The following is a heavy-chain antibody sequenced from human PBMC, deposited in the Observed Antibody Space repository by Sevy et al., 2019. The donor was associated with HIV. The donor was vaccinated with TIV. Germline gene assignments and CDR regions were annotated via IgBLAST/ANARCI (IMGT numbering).Heavy chain of an antibody. Sequence: GGSLRLSCAASGFTFSSYGMHWVRQAPGKGLEWVAFIRYDGSNKYYADSVKGRFTISRDNSKNTLYLQMNSLRAEDTAVYYCAKQENKDCSSTSCYPYYYGMDVWGQGTTVTVSS. D-gene: IGHD2-2*01. CDR1: GFTFSSYG. CDR3: AKQENKDCSSTSCYPYYYGMDV. J-gene: IGHJ6*02. CDR2: IRYDGSNK. V-gene: IGHV3-30*02.